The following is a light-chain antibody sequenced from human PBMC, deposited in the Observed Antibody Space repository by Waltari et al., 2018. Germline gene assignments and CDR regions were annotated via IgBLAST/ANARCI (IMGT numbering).Light chain of an antibody. CDR2: DVS. CDR1: PSDIGGYKF. Sequence: QSALTQPPSASGSPGQSVTISCTGTPSDIGGYKFVSCFQQHPGKAPKLVIYDVSERPSVVPDGFSGSKSGSTATLTVSGLQADDEADYYCSSYGGKNNLIFGGGTTLTVL. V-gene: IGLV2-8*01. J-gene: IGLJ2*01. CDR3: SSYGGKNNLI.